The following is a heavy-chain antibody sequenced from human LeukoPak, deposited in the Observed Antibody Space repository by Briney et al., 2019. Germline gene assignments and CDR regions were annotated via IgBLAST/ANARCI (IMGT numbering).Heavy chain of an antibody. V-gene: IGHV3-23*01. D-gene: IGHD2-8*01. CDR3: ARDDAPGGGYLDY. CDR2: VSGSGDST. CDR1: GFTFNNYA. Sequence: GGSLRLSSAASGFTFNNYAMSWVPQAAGKGLEWGSRVSGSGDSTSNADSVKGRFTISRDNSKNTLYLQMNSLRAEDTALYYCARDDAPGGGYLDYWGQGTLVTVSS. J-gene: IGHJ4*02.